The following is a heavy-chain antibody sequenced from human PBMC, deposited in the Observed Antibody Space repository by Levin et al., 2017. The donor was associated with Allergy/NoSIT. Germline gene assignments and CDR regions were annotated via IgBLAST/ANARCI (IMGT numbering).Heavy chain of an antibody. CDR3: ARDLSGGDYYYDSSGPRLDY. CDR1: GYTFTSYG. V-gene: IGHV1-18*01. CDR2: ISAYNGNT. Sequence: ASVKVSCKASGYTFTSYGISWVRQAPGQGLEWMGWISAYNGNTNYAQKLQGRVTMTTDTSTSTAYMELRSLRSDDTAVYYCARDLSGGDYYYDSSGPRLDYWGQGTLVTVSS. J-gene: IGHJ4*02. D-gene: IGHD3-22*01.